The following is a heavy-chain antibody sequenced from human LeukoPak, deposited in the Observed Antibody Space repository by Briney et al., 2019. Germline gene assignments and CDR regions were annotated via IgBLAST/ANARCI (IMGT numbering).Heavy chain of an antibody. J-gene: IGHJ6*02. CDR3: ARVLGMVRGVISVGMDV. D-gene: IGHD3-10*01. V-gene: IGHV3-53*04. Sequence: PGGSLRLSCAASGFTFSTYAMSWVRQAPGKGLEWVSVIYTGGSAYSADPVKGRFTISRHNSKNTLYLQMNSLRAEDTAVYYCARVLGMVRGVISVGMDVWGQGTTVTVSS. CDR1: GFTFSTYA. CDR2: IYTGGSA.